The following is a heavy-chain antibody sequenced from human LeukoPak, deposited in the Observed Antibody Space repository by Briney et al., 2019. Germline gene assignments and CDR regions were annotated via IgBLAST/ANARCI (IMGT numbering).Heavy chain of an antibody. CDR1: GGSFSGYY. CDR2: INHSGST. J-gene: IGHJ6*03. V-gene: IGHV4-34*01. CDR3: ARAKPNYYYYMDV. Sequence: ASETLSLTCAVYGGSFSGYYWSWIRQPPGKGLEWIGEINHSGSTNYNPSLKSRVTISVDTSKNQFSLKLSSVTAADTAVYYCARAKPNYYYYMDVWGKGTTVTVSS.